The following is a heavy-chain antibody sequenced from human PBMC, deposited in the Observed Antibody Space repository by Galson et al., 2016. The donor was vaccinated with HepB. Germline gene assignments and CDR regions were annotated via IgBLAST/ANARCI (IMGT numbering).Heavy chain of an antibody. CDR2: INYTGNT. CDR1: GGSLRGYY. J-gene: IGHJ3*02. CDR3: TRGKWEIRPSDI. D-gene: IGHD1-26*01. V-gene: IGHV4-34*01. Sequence: ETLSLTCAVYGGSLRGYYWSYIRQPPGKGLEWIGEINYTGNTNYNPSLKSRVTISRDTSKNQFSLKLSSVTAADTAVDYCTRGKWEIRPSDIWGQGTMVTVSS.